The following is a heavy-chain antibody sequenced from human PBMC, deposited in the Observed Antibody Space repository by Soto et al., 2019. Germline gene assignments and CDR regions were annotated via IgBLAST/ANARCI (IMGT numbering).Heavy chain of an antibody. CDR2: ISGSGGST. J-gene: IGHJ6*03. V-gene: IGHV3-23*01. Sequence: GGSLRLSCAASGFTFSSYAMSWVRQAPGKGLEWVSAISGSGGSTYYADSVKGRFTISRENSKNTLYLQMNSLRAEDTAVYYCAKAPYYDYIWGSYRTLDYYYYMDVWGKGTTVTVSS. CDR1: GFTFSSYA. CDR3: AKAPYYDYIWGSYRTLDYYYYMDV. D-gene: IGHD3-16*02.